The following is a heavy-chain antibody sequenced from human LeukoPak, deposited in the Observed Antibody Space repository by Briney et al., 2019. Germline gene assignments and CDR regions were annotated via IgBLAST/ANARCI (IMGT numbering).Heavy chain of an antibody. CDR3: ARGGPAPHRITLIVVASSTDAFDI. J-gene: IGHJ3*02. CDR1: GYTFTSYG. CDR2: ISAYNGDT. D-gene: IGHD3-22*01. V-gene: IGHV1-18*01. Sequence: ASVKVSCKASGYTFTSYGISWVRQAPGQGLEWMGWISAYNGDTNYAQKLRGRVTMTTDTSTSTAYMELRSLRSDDTAVYYCARGGPAPHRITLIVVASSTDAFDIWGQGTMVTVSS.